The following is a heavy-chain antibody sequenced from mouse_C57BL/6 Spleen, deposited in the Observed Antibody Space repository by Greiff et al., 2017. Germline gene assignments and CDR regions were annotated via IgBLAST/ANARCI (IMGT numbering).Heavy chain of an antibody. CDR3: TRSLTTVVVQDFDD. CDR2: IDPETGGT. D-gene: IGHD1-1*01. V-gene: IGHV1-15*01. Sequence: QVQLQQSGAELVRPGASVTLSCKASGYTFTDYEMHWVKQTPVHGLEWIGAIDPETGGTAYNQKFKGKAILTADKSSSTAYMELRSLTSEDSAVYYCTRSLTTVVVQDFDDWGQGTTLTVSS. CDR1: GYTFTDYE. J-gene: IGHJ2*01.